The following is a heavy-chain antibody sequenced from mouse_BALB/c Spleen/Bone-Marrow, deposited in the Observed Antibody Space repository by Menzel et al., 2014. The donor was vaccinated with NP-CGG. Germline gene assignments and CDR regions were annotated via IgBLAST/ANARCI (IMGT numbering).Heavy chain of an antibody. Sequence: VQLQQSGAELVKPGASVKLSCTASGFNIKDTYMHWVKQRPEQGLEWIGRIDPANGKTKYDPKFQGKATITADTSSNTAYLQLSSLTSEDTAVYYCASYVYGYYFDYWGQGTTLTVSS. CDR1: GFNIKDTY. CDR2: IDPANGKT. V-gene: IGHV14-3*02. CDR3: ASYVYGYYFDY. J-gene: IGHJ2*01. D-gene: IGHD2-2*01.